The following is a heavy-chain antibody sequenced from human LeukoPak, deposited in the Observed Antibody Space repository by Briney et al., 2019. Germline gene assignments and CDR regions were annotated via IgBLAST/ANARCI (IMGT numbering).Heavy chain of an antibody. V-gene: IGHV3-30*04. J-gene: IGHJ3*02. CDR3: ASTVGATFISAFDI. CDR1: GFTFSSYA. CDR2: ISYDGSNK. D-gene: IGHD1-26*01. Sequence: GGSLRLSCAASGFTFSSYAMQWVRQAPGKGVEWVAVISYDGSNKYYADSVKGLFTISRDNSKYTLYLQMNSLRAEDTAVYYCASTVGATFISAFDIWGQGTIVTVSS.